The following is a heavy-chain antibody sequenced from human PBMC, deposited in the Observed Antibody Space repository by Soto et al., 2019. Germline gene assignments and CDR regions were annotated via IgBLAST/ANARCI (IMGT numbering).Heavy chain of an antibody. Sequence: ASVKVSCKASGYTFTSSGISWVRQAPGQRLEWMGWINAGNGNTKYSQKFQGRVTITRDTSASTAYMELSSLRSEDTAVYYCARVCSGGSCYPHYYYYYGMDVWGQGTTVTVSS. V-gene: IGHV1-3*01. CDR3: ARVCSGGSCYPHYYYYYGMDV. CDR1: GYTFTSSG. D-gene: IGHD2-15*01. J-gene: IGHJ6*02. CDR2: INAGNGNT.